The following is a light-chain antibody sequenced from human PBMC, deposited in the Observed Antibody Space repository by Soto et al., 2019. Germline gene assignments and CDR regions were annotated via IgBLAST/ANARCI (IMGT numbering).Light chain of an antibody. Sequence: EIVLTQSPGTLSLSPGERATLSCRASQSVSSIYLAWYQQKPGQAPRLLIYDASNRATGIPDRFSGSGSGTDFTLTISRLEPEDFAVYYCQQYGSSPQTFGQGTTVEIK. CDR1: QSVSSIY. V-gene: IGKV3-20*01. J-gene: IGKJ1*01. CDR3: QQYGSSPQT. CDR2: DAS.